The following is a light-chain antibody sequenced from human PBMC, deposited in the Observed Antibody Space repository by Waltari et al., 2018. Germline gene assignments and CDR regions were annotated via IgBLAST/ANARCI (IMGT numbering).Light chain of an antibody. J-gene: IGKJ1*01. CDR1: QSVGTS. V-gene: IGKV3-15*01. CDR2: FAS. Sequence: EILMTQFPTTLSASPGERVTLSCRASQSVGTSLAWYQQKHGQAPSLLIFFASTRATGVPARFSGSGSATEFTLTISSLQSEDFAVYYCQQYDNWPPWTFGQGTKVE. CDR3: QQYDNWPPWT.